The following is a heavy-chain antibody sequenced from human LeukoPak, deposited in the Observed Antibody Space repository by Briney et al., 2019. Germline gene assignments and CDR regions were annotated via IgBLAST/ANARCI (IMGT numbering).Heavy chain of an antibody. J-gene: IGHJ4*02. CDR2: IYPDESNI. V-gene: IGHV5-51*01. CDR3: ARPPSRGYSSSFEY. CDR1: GYSFPTYW. Sequence: GESLKISCKGSGYSFPTYWIAWVRQMPGKGLEWMGIIYPDESNIRYSPSFQGQVTISADKSTSTAYLQWSSLKASDTAMYYCARPPSRGYSSSFEYWGQGTLVTVSS. D-gene: IGHD2-2*03.